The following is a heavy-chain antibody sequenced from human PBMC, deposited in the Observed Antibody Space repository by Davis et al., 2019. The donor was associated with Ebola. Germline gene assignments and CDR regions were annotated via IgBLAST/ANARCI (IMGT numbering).Heavy chain of an antibody. D-gene: IGHD3-10*01. V-gene: IGHV3-30*02. Sequence: GESLKISCAASGFTFSSYGMHWVRQAPGKGLERVAVIWSDGSNKYYADSVKGRFTISRDNSKNTLYLQMNSLRAEDTAVYYCAKGMVRGVIGYYYGMDVWGQGTTVTVSS. CDR3: AKGMVRGVIGYYYGMDV. CDR2: IWSDGSNK. CDR1: GFTFSSYG. J-gene: IGHJ6*02.